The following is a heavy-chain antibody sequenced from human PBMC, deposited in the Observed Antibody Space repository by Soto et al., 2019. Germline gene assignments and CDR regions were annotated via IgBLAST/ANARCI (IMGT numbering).Heavy chain of an antibody. J-gene: IGHJ4*02. CDR3: ARGNGYDVDF. CDR1: GYTFTSYA. D-gene: IGHD5-12*01. CDR2: MNAANGDT. V-gene: IGHV1-3*01. Sequence: ASVKVSCKASGYTFTSYAMHWVRQAPGQSLEWMGWMNAANGDTKYSQKFQGRATITRDTSASTAYMELSSLRSEDTAVYYCARGNGYDVDFWGQGTLVTVSS.